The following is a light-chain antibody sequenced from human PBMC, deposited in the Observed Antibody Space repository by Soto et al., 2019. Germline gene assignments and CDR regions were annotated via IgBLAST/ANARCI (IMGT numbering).Light chain of an antibody. V-gene: IGLV4-69*01. CDR3: QTWGTGIQGVV. CDR1: SGHSSYA. J-gene: IGLJ2*01. Sequence: QPVLTQSPSASASLGASVKLTCTLSSGHSSYAIAWHQQQPEKGPRYLMKLNSDGSHSKGDGIPDRFSGSSSGAERYLTISSLQSEDEADYYCQTWGTGIQGVVFGGETKLTVL. CDR2: LNSDGSH.